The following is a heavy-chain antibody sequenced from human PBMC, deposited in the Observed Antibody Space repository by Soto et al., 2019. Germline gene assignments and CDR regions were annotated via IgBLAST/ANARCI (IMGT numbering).Heavy chain of an antibody. D-gene: IGHD4-4*01. J-gene: IGHJ4*02. CDR2: IHSGTT. CDR3: ARVRFEGHPTTTFDY. Sequence: SETLSLTCTVSGGSISSSSYFWGWIRQPPGKGLEWIGSIHSGTTYYNPSLKSRVVISVDTSKSQFSLKLSSVTAADTAVYYCARVRFEGHPTTTFDYWGQGTLVTVSS. V-gene: IGHV4-39*01. CDR1: GGSISSSSYF.